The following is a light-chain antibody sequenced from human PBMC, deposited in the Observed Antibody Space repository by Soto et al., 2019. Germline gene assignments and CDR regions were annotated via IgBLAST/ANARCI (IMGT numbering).Light chain of an antibody. CDR2: DNN. CDR1: SSNIGSNT. V-gene: IGLV1-51*01. Sequence: QSVLTQPPSASGTPGQRVTISCSGSSSNIGSNTVNWYQQLPGTAPRLLIYDNNERPSGIPDRFSGSKSGTSATLGITGLQTGDEADYYCGAWDGGLSAFVFGTGTKLTVL. CDR3: GAWDGGLSAFV. J-gene: IGLJ1*01.